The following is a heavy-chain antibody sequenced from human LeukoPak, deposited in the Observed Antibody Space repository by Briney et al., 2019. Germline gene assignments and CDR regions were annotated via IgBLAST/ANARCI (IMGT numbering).Heavy chain of an antibody. D-gene: IGHD5-18*01. Sequence: GGSLRLSCAASGFTVSSNYMSWVRQAPGKGLECVSVIYSGGNTYYADSVKGRFTISRDNSKNTLYLQTNSLRAEDTAVYYCARGVPTAMAYYFDYWGQGTLVTVSS. CDR2: IYSGGNT. CDR1: GFTVSSNY. CDR3: ARGVPTAMAYYFDY. J-gene: IGHJ4*02. V-gene: IGHV3-53*01.